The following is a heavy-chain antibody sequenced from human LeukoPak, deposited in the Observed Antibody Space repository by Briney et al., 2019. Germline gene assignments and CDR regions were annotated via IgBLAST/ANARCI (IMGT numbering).Heavy chain of an antibody. CDR3: ARDTGPAAIGWSDP. J-gene: IGHJ5*02. Sequence: SETLSLTCTVSGGSITSYYWSWIRQPPGKGLEWIGYIYNSGSTNYNPSLKSRVTISVDTSKNQFSLKLSSVTAADTAVYYCARDTGPAAIGWSDPWGQGTLVTVSS. D-gene: IGHD2-2*02. CDR1: GGSITSYY. V-gene: IGHV4-4*08. CDR2: IYNSGST.